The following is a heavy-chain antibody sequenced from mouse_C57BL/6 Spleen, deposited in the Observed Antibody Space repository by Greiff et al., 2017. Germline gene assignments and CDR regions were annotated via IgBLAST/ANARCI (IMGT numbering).Heavy chain of an antibody. D-gene: IGHD3-2*02. J-gene: IGHJ4*01. CDR2: IYPGNSDT. V-gene: IGHV1-5*01. Sequence: VQLKQSGTVLARPGASVKMSCKTSGYTFTSYWMHWVKQRPGQGLEWIGAIYPGNSDTSYNQTFKGKAKLTAVTSASTAYMELSSLTNEDSAVYYCTRTAQALYAMDYWGQGTSVTVSS. CDR3: TRTAQALYAMDY. CDR1: GYTFTSYW.